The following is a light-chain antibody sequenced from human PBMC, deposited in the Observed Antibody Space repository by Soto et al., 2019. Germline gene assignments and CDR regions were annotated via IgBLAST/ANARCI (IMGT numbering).Light chain of an antibody. CDR2: GAS. V-gene: IGKV3-15*01. CDR1: QSVSSN. Sequence: EIVMTQSPATLSVSPGERATLSCRASQSVSSNLAWYQQKPGQAPRLLIYGASTRATGIPARFSGSRSGTEFPLTISSLQSEDFAVYYCQQYNNRPPWTFGPGTKVDIK. J-gene: IGKJ3*01. CDR3: QQYNNRPPWT.